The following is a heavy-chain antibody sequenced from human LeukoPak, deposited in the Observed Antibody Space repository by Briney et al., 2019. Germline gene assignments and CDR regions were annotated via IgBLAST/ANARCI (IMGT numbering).Heavy chain of an antibody. V-gene: IGHV4-34*01. CDR1: GGSFSGYY. D-gene: IGHD3-22*01. CDR2: INHSGST. CDR3: AREPYYYDSSGYYYPNLYFDY. J-gene: IGHJ4*02. Sequence: SETLSLTCAVYGGSFSGYYWSWLRQPPGKGLEWIGEINHSGSTNYNPSLKSRVTISVDTSKNQFSLKLSSVTAADTAVYYCAREPYYYDSSGYYYPNLYFDYWGQGTLVTVSS.